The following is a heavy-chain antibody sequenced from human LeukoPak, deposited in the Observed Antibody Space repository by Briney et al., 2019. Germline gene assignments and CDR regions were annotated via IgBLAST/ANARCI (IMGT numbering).Heavy chain of an antibody. J-gene: IGHJ6*03. CDR1: GGSISGYH. CDR2: IYYSGSS. Sequence: SETLSLTCNVSGGSISGYHWSWIRQPPGKGLEWLGYIYYSGSSNYNPSLKSRITMSADTSKNQFSLKLSSVTAADTAVYYCARVPRSYYYYYYMDVWGKGTTVTVSS. V-gene: IGHV4-59*01. CDR3: ARVPRSYYYYYYMDV.